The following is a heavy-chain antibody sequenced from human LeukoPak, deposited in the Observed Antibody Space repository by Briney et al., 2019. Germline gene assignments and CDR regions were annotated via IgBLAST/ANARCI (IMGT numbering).Heavy chain of an antibody. D-gene: IGHD6-13*01. Sequence: GGSLRLSCAASGFTFSDYYMSWIRQAPGKGLEWVSSISGSGDSTYYPDSVKGRFTISRDNSKNTLYLQINSLRAEDTAVYYCAKKVAPTGTPYFDYWGQGTLVTVSS. CDR1: GFTFSDYY. J-gene: IGHJ4*02. CDR2: ISGSGDST. CDR3: AKKVAPTGTPYFDY. V-gene: IGHV3-23*01.